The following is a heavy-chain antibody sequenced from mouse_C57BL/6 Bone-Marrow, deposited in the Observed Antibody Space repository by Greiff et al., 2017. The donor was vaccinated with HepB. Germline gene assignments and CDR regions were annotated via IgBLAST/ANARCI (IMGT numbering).Heavy chain of an antibody. CDR2: IRLKSDNYAT. J-gene: IGHJ3*01. Sequence: EVKLVESGGGLVQPGGSMKLSCVASGFTFSNYLMTWVRQSPEKGLEWVAQIRLKSDNYATHYAESVNGKFTISGDDSKSSVYLQMNNLRAEDTGIYYCAGGAWFAYWGQGTLVTVSA. CDR3: AGGAWFAY. CDR1: GFTFSNYL. V-gene: IGHV6-3*01.